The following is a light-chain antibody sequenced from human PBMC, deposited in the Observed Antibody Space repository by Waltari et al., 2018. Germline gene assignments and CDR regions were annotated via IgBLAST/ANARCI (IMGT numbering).Light chain of an antibody. Sequence: QSVWTQPPSVSAAPGQKGTISFSGSSSNIGNNYVYWYQQLPGTAPKLLIYENNKRPSGIPDRFSGSKSGTSATLGITGLQTGDEADYYCGTWDSSLSAVVFGGGTKLTVL. CDR1: SSNIGNNY. CDR2: ENN. V-gene: IGLV1-51*02. CDR3: GTWDSSLSAVV. J-gene: IGLJ2*01.